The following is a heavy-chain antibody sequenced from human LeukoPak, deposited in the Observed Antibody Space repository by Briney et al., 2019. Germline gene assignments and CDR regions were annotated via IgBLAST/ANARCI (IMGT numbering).Heavy chain of an antibody. D-gene: IGHD6-6*01. J-gene: IGHJ4*02. CDR3: AKRGSYSSSFTSTFDY. V-gene: IGHV3-23*01. CDR1: GFTFSDYA. Sequence: GGSLRLSCAASGFTFSDYAMTWVRRAPGKGLEWVSTINSGGAINYADSVKGRFTISRDNPKNTLYLQMNSLRAEDTAVYYCAKRGSYSSSFTSTFDYWGQGTLVTVSS. CDR2: INSGGAI.